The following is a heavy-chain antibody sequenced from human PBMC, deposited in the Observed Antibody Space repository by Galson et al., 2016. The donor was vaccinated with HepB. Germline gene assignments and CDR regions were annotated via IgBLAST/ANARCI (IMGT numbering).Heavy chain of an antibody. CDR3: ARGSGPITRIDY. V-gene: IGHV4-39*01. CDR1: GGSISSTSYY. CDR2: IYYSGST. Sequence: ETLSLTCTVSGGSISSTSYYWGWVRQPPGKGLEWIGSIYYSGSTYYTPSLTRRVTISVDTSKSQFSLKLSSVTAADTALYYWARGSGPITRIDYWGQGTLVTVSS. J-gene: IGHJ4*02.